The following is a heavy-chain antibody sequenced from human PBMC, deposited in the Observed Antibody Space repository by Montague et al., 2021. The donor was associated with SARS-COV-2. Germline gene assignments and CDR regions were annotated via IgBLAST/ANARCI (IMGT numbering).Heavy chain of an antibody. CDR1: GGSIGSSNYY. J-gene: IGHJ6*02. CDR3: ARDDIVLQGVTKGMDV. Sequence: SETLSLTCTVSGGSIGSSNYYWGWIRQPPGKGLEWIGNMYYSGSTYYNPSLKGRVTISIDTSKNQFSLKLSSVTAADTAVYYCARDDIVLQGVTKGMDVWGQGTTVTVSS. CDR2: MYYSGST. V-gene: IGHV4-39*07. D-gene: IGHD3-10*01.